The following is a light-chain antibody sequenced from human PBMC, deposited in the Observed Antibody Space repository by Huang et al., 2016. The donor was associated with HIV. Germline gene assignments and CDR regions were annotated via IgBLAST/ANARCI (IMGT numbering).Light chain of an antibody. CDR3: QQYGGSPRT. J-gene: IGKJ2*01. CDR2: GAS. V-gene: IGKV3-20*01. Sequence: EIVLTQSPGTLSLSPGERATLSCWASHSVTNNYLAWYQQQPGQAPRLVIYGASSRATGIPDRFSGSGSGTDFSLTSSRLEPDDCGVYYCQQYGGSPRTFGQGTKLEIK. CDR1: HSVTNNY.